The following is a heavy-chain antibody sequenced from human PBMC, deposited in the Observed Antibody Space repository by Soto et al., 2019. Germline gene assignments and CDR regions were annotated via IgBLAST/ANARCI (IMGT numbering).Heavy chain of an antibody. J-gene: IGHJ4*02. D-gene: IGHD1-26*01. CDR3: ARGCPEGAPPYFDY. CDR1: GGSFSGYY. CDR2: INHSGST. V-gene: IGHV4-34*01. Sequence: QVQLQQWGAGLLKPSETLSLTCAVYGGSFSGYYWSWIRQPPGKGLEWIGEINHSGSTNYNPSLKSRVTISVDTSKNQFSLKLSSVTAADTAVYYCARGCPEGAPPYFDYWGQGTLVTVSS.